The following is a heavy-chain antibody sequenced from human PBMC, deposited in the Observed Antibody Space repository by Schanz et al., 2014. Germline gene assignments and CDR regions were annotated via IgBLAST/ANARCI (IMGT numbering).Heavy chain of an antibody. J-gene: IGHJ3*01. CDR1: GFTFRGHA. CDR3: TRDRGALVTHNDALNL. V-gene: IGHV3-30*04. CDR2: ISTDGTKT. Sequence: QVQLVESGGGVVQPGRSLRLSCAASGFTFRGHAMHWVRQAPGKGLEKVAAISTDGTKTYYAASVRGRFTISRDNSKNTVYLQMNSLRSEDTAVYYCTRDRGALVTHNDALNLWGQGTMVSVSS. D-gene: IGHD2-8*02.